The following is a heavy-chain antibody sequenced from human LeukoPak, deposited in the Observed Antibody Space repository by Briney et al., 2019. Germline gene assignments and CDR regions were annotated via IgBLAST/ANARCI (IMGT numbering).Heavy chain of an antibody. Sequence: QAGGSLRLSCAASEFSVGSNYMTWVRQAPGKGLEWVSLIYSGGSTYYADSVKGRFTISGDNSKNTLYLQMNSLRAEDTAVYYCAKDLITMVRGVISYFDYWGQGTLVTVSS. D-gene: IGHD3-10*01. CDR3: AKDLITMVRGVISYFDY. J-gene: IGHJ4*02. CDR2: IYSGGST. CDR1: EFSVGSNY. V-gene: IGHV3-66*01.